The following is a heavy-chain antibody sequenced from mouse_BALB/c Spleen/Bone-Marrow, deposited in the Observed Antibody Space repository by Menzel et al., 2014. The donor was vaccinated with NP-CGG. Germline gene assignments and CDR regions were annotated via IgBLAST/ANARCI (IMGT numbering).Heavy chain of an antibody. CDR3: ARHYGSNYYAMDY. V-gene: IGHV2-6-7*01. D-gene: IGHD1-1*01. Sequence: VMLVESGPGLVAPSQSLSTTCTVSGFSLTGYGVNWVRQPPGKGLEWLGMIWGDGRTDYNSALKSRLSISKDNSKSQVFLKMNSLQTDDTARYYCARHYGSNYYAMDYWGQGTSVTVSS. CDR2: IWGDGRT. CDR1: GFSLTGYG. J-gene: IGHJ4*01.